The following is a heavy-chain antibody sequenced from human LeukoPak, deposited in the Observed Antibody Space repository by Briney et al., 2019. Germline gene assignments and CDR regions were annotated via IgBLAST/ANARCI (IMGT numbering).Heavy chain of an antibody. CDR1: GYTFTGYY. J-gene: IGHJ4*02. V-gene: IGHV1-2*02. CDR3: ARDRYSSGWYSDY. CDR2: INPNSGGT. D-gene: IGHD6-19*01. Sequence: GASVKVSSKASGYTFTGYYMHWVRPAPGQGLEWMGWINPNSGGTNYAQKFQGRVTMTRDTSISTAYMELSRLRSDDTAVYYCARDRYSSGWYSDYWGQGTLVTVSS.